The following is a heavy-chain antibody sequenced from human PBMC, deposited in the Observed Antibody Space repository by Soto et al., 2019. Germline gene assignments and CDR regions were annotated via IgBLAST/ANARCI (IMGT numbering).Heavy chain of an antibody. Sequence: QVQLGESGGGVFRPGRSRSLPFAASGSSFSNYPRHWVGRVPGKGLEGGAAISYDASNKYSADSVKGRFTISRDNSKNTLYLQMNSLRADDTAVYYCARDRGSESYYYYGMDVWGQGTTVTVSS. V-gene: IGHV3-30-3*01. CDR1: GSSFSNYP. J-gene: IGHJ6*02. CDR2: ISYDASNK. D-gene: IGHD1-26*01. CDR3: ARDRGSESYYYYGMDV.